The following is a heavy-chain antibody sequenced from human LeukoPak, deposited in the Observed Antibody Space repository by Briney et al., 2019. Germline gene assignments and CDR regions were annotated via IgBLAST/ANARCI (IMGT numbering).Heavy chain of an antibody. Sequence: ASVKVSCKASGYTFSNYALHWVRQAPGQRLEWMGWINTGNSDTKYSQKFQGRVTITRDTSASTAFMELSSLTSEGTAVFYCATSIVPTAGDSYYGMDVWGQGTTVTVSS. V-gene: IGHV1-3*04. CDR2: INTGNSDT. J-gene: IGHJ6*02. CDR1: GYTFSNYA. D-gene: IGHD5-12*01. CDR3: ATSIVPTAGDSYYGMDV.